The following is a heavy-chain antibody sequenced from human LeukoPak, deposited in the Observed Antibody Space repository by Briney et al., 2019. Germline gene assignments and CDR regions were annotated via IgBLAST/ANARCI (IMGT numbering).Heavy chain of an antibody. Sequence: PSETLSLTCTVSGGSISSSSYYWGWIRRPPAKGLEWIGSIYYSGSTYYNPSLKSRVTISVDTSKNQFSLKLSSVTAADTAVYYCARHNCSGGSCYDYWGQGTLVTVSS. D-gene: IGHD2-15*01. V-gene: IGHV4-39*01. CDR1: GGSISSSSYY. J-gene: IGHJ4*02. CDR2: IYYSGST. CDR3: ARHNCSGGSCYDY.